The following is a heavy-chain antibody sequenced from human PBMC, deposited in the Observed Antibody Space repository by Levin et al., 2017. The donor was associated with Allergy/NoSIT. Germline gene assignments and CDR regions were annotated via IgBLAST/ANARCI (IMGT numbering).Heavy chain of an antibody. CDR3: ARHPYSSGWYDY. J-gene: IGHJ4*02. CDR2: IYYSGST. D-gene: IGHD6-19*01. CDR1: GGSISSYY. Sequence: SETLSLTCTVSGGSISSYYWSWIRQPPGKGLEWIGYIYYSGSTNYNPSLKSRVTISVDTSKNQFSLKLSSVTAADTAVYYCARHPYSSGWYDYWGQGTLVTVSS. V-gene: IGHV4-59*08.